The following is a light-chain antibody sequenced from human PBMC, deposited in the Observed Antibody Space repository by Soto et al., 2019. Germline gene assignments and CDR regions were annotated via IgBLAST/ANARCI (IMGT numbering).Light chain of an antibody. J-gene: IGKJ1*01. CDR1: QSVSSSY. V-gene: IGKV3-20*01. Sequence: EIVLTQSPVTLSLSPGERATLSCRASQSVSSSYLAWYQQKPGQAPRLLIYGASSRATGIPDRFSGSGSGTDFTLTISRLEPEDFAVYYCQQYDISGTFGQGTKVDIK. CDR3: QQYDISGT. CDR2: GAS.